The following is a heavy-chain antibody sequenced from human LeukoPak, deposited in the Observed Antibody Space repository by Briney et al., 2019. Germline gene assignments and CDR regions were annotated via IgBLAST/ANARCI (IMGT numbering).Heavy chain of an antibody. CDR3: ASGGGVVTYDY. D-gene: IGHD3-3*01. Sequence: SETLSLTCAVYGGSFSGYYWSWIRQPPGKGLEWIGEINHSGSTNYKPSLKSRVTISVDTSKNQFSLKLSSVTAADTAVYYCASGGGVVTYDYWGQGTLVTVSS. V-gene: IGHV4-34*01. J-gene: IGHJ4*02. CDR1: GGSFSGYY. CDR2: INHSGST.